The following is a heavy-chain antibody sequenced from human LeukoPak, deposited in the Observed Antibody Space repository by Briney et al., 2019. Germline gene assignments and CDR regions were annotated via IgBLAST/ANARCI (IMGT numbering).Heavy chain of an antibody. V-gene: IGHV4-59*01. CDR3: TRVVNGGHFDY. CDR1: GASINNYY. J-gene: IGHJ4*02. Sequence: SETLSLTCSVSGASINNYYWTWIRQPPGKGLEWIGYVYHTGASGYHPSLKSRVAVSLDTSKNQVSLNLRSVTAADTAVYFCTRVVNGGHFDYWGQGTLVTVSS. D-gene: IGHD2-8*01. CDR2: VYHTGAS.